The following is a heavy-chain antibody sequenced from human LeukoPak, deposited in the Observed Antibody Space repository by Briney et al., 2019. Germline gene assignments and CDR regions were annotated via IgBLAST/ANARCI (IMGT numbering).Heavy chain of an antibody. J-gene: IGHJ4*02. D-gene: IGHD2-8*01. Sequence: PSETLSLTCTVSGGSISSSSYYWGWIRQPPGKGLEWIASIYYSGSTYHNPSLKSRITISVDTSKNQFSLKLSSVTAADTAVYYCASKPKGYCTNGVCYSVFDYWGQGTLVTVSS. CDR1: GGSISSSSYY. V-gene: IGHV4-39*01. CDR3: ASKPKGYCTNGVCYSVFDY. CDR2: IYYSGST.